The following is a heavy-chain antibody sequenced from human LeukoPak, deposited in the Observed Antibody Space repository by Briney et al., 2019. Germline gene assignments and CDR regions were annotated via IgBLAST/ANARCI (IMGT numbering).Heavy chain of an antibody. V-gene: IGHV4-34*01. CDR3: ARGYSSGFNCSDP. CDR2: INHSGST. Sequence: LSETLSLTCAVYGGSFSGYYWTGIRQPPAKGLEWIGEINHSGSTNYNPSIKSRVTISVDTSKNQFSQMLTSVAAADTAVYYCARGYSSGFNCSDPWGKGTLVTVSS. J-gene: IGHJ5*02. CDR1: GGSFSGYY. D-gene: IGHD6-19*01.